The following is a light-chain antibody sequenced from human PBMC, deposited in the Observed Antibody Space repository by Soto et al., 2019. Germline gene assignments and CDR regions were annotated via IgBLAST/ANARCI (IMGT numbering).Light chain of an antibody. CDR2: GGS. CDR1: QSVTSTY. V-gene: IGKV3-20*01. J-gene: IGKJ2*03. Sequence: EIVLTQSPVTLSLSPGERATLSCRASQSVTSTYLAWYQQKPGQSPRLIIYGGSTRASGFPDRFSGVGSGTAFTLTIRRLEPEDSAVYYCHCQQFDSSRVYSFGQGTKLEI. CDR3: QQFDSSRVYS.